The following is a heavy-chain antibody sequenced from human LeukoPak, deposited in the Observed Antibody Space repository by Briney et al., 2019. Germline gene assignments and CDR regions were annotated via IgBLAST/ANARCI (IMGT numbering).Heavy chain of an antibody. Sequence: GGSLRLSCAASGFTFSSYGMHWVRQAPGKGLEWVAFIRYDGSNKYYADSVKGRFTISRDNSKNTLYLQMNSLRAEDTAVYYCANVVVPAAIFAFDIWGQGTMVTVSS. J-gene: IGHJ3*02. D-gene: IGHD2-2*01. CDR3: ANVVVPAAIFAFDI. V-gene: IGHV3-30*02. CDR1: GFTFSSYG. CDR2: IRYDGSNK.